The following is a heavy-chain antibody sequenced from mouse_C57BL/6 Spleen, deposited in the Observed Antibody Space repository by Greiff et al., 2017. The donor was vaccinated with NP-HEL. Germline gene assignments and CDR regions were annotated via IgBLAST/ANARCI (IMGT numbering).Heavy chain of an antibody. J-gene: IGHJ2*01. Sequence: VHVKQSGPELVKPGASVKMSCKASGYTFTDYNMHWVKQSHGKSLEWIGYINPNNGGTSYNQKFKGKATLTVDKSSSTAYMELRSLTSEDSADSSCASSGYYGPSCYFAYWGQGTPLTVSS. CDR1: GYTFTDYN. CDR2: INPNNGGT. CDR3: ASSGYYGPSCYFAY. D-gene: IGHD1-1*01. V-gene: IGHV1-22*01.